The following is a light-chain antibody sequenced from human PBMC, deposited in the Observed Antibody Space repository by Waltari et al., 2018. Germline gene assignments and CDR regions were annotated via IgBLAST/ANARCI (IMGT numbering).Light chain of an antibody. V-gene: IGLV1-44*01. J-gene: IGLJ1*01. CDR3: AAWDDSLNGFYV. Sequence: QSVLTQPPSASGTPGQRVTISCSGSRSNLGSNTVNWYQQLPGTAPKLLIYSTNQRPSGGPDRFSGSKSGTSASLAISGLQSEDEADYYCAAWDDSLNGFYVFGTGTKVTVL. CDR1: RSNLGSNT. CDR2: STN.